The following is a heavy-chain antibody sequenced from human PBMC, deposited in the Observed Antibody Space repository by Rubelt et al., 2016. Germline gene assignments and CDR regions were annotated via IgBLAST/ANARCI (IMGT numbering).Heavy chain of an antibody. Sequence: QVQLQQWGAGLLKPSETLSLTCAVYGGSFSGYYWTWIRQPPGKGLEWIGEINQSGSTNYNPSLKSRVTISVDTSKNQFPRNLSAVTAADTAVYYCARGHYTRVGRASLHYWGQGTLVTVSS. V-gene: IGHV4-34*01. D-gene: IGHD1-26*01. J-gene: IGHJ4*02. CDR3: ARGHYTRVGRASLHY. CDR1: GGSFSGYY. CDR2: INQSGST.